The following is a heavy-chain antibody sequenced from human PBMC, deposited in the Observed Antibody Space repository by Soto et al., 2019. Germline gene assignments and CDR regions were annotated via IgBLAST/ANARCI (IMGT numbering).Heavy chain of an antibody. Sequence: QLQLQESGPGLVKPSETLSLSCTVSGGSITSSFYWGWIRQPPGKGLEWIGSIYGTGNTYYNPSLKGRVTISADTSVHQFSLNLISVTAADTAVYYCRSSSRYSTDVWGQGATVTVSS. CDR1: GGSITSSFY. J-gene: IGHJ6*02. CDR2: IYGTGNT. V-gene: IGHV4-39*01. CDR3: RSSSRYSTDV. D-gene: IGHD6-13*01.